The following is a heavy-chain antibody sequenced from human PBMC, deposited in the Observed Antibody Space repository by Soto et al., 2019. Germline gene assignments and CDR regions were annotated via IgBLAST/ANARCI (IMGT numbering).Heavy chain of an antibody. V-gene: IGHV6-1*01. Sequence: SHALPRTYALCVDNISSITAACNWIKKSPSRGLEWLGRTYYRSRWYNDYAVSVKSRITVNPDTSKNQFSLHLNSVTPEDTAVYYCAGTTSLQWYYMDVWDKGTTVTVSS. CDR3: AGTTSLQWYYMDV. CDR2: TYYRSRWYN. CDR1: VDNISSITAA. D-gene: IGHD1-7*01. J-gene: IGHJ6*03.